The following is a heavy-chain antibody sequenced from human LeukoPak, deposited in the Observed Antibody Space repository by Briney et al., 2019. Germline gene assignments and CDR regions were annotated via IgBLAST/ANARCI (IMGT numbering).Heavy chain of an antibody. CDR3: AKDRPLYYYDSSGYWDY. D-gene: IGHD3-22*01. J-gene: IGHJ4*02. Sequence: QPGGSLRLSCAASGFTFSSYAMSWVRQAPGKGLEWVSAISGSGGSTYYADSVKGRFTISRDNSKNTLYLQMNSLRAEDTAVYYCAKDRPLYYYDSSGYWDYWGQGTLVTVSS. V-gene: IGHV3-23*01. CDR1: GFTFSSYA. CDR2: ISGSGGST.